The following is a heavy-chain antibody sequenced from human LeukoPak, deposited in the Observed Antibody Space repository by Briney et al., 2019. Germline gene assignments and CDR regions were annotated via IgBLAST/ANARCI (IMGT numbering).Heavy chain of an antibody. V-gene: IGHV3-23*01. J-gene: IGHJ4*02. CDR1: GFTFSSYA. CDR2: TSGSGGST. Sequence: GSLRLSCAASGFTFSSYAMSWVRQAPGKGLEWVSATSGSGGSTYYADSVKGRFTISRDNSKNTLYLQMNSLRAEDTAVYYCAKLSSRDGYNYGYWGQGTLVTVSS. D-gene: IGHD5-24*01. CDR3: AKLSSRDGYNYGY.